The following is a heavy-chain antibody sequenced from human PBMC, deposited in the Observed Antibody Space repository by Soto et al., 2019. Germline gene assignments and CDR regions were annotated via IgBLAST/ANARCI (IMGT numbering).Heavy chain of an antibody. V-gene: IGHV3-7*05. Sequence: PGGSLRLSCAASGFTLSTYWMHWVRQAPGKGLEWVANINQDGSQKYYVDSVKGRFTISRDNAKNSLSLQMNGLRADDTAVYYCARAIAAAGAYWGQGTLVTVPS. CDR1: GFTLSTYW. J-gene: IGHJ4*02. D-gene: IGHD6-13*01. CDR3: ARAIAAAGAY. CDR2: INQDGSQK.